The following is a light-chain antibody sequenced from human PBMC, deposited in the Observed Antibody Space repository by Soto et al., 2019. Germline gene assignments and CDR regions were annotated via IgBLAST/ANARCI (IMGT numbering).Light chain of an antibody. J-gene: IGLJ1*01. V-gene: IGLV2-14*01. CDR3: RSCTSSSTYV. Sequence: QSVLTQPASVSGSPGQSIAISCTGTSRDVGGYHCVSWYQQYPGKAPKLVIYDVINRPSGISSRVSGSKSGNTASLTISGLQAEDEADYYCRSCTSSSTYVFGTGTKLTVL. CDR2: DVI. CDR1: SRDVGGYHC.